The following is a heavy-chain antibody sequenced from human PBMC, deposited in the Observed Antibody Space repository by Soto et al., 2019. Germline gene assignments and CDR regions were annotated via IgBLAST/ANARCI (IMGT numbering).Heavy chain of an antibody. CDR3: ARANSSGGSCYSRFSYYYGMDV. CDR1: GGTFSSYA. CDR2: IMPIFGTA. J-gene: IGHJ6*02. D-gene: IGHD2-15*01. V-gene: IGHV1-69*01. Sequence: QVQLVQSGAEVKKPGSSVKVSCKASGGTFSSYAISWVRQAPGQGLERMGGIMPIFGTANYAQKFQGRVTITADEATSTAYMELSSLRSEDTAVYYCARANSSGGSCYSRFSYYYGMDVWGQGTTVTVSS.